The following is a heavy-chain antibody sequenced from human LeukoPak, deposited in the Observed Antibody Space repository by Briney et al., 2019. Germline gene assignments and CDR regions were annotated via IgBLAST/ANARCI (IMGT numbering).Heavy chain of an antibody. D-gene: IGHD2-2*01. CDR1: GGSFSGYY. CDR2: INHSGST. Sequence: PSETLSLTCAVYGGSFSGYYWSWIRQPPGKGLEWIGEINHSGSTNYNPSLKSRVTISVDTSKNQFSLKLSSVTAADTAVYYCARDLVVDYYGMDVWGQGTTATVSS. CDR3: ARDLVVDYYGMDV. V-gene: IGHV4-34*01. J-gene: IGHJ6*02.